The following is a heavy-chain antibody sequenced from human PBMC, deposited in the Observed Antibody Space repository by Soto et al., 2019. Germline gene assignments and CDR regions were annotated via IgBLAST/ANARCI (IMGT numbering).Heavy chain of an antibody. Sequence: PGESLKISCRVSGYTLTNFWIHWLRQMPGKGLEWMGIVYISDSDARYSPSFQGQVTISADKSINTAFLSWNTLKASDTGIYYCALPDNSPRKAFDLCGQGTVVTVSS. CDR2: VYISDSDA. V-gene: IGHV5-51*01. D-gene: IGHD1-26*01. CDR1: GYTLTNFW. CDR3: ALPDNSPRKAFDL. J-gene: IGHJ3*01.